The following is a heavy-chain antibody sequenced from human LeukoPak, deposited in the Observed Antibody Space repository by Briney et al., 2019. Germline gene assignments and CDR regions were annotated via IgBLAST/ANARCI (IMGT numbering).Heavy chain of an antibody. CDR1: GFTFSSST. CDR2: ITGGSSFI. D-gene: IGHD2-15*01. Sequence: GGSLRLSCAASGFTFSSSTMHWVRQAPGKGLEWVASITGGSSFIYYSDSLQGRFTISRENAKNSLYLQMNILRAEDTAVYYCARELHSEGYFDFWGQGTLVTVSS. CDR3: ARELHSEGYFDF. V-gene: IGHV3-21*01. J-gene: IGHJ4*02.